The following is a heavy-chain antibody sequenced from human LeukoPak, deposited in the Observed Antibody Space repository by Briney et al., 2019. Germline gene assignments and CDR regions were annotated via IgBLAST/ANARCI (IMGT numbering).Heavy chain of an antibody. V-gene: IGHV3-48*04. Sequence: GGSLRLSCAASGFTFSSYAMSWVRQAPGKGLEWVSAISGSGSTIYYADSVKGRFTISRDNAKNSLYLQMNSLRAEDTAVYYCARDPVTEYYYMDVWGKGTTVTVSS. CDR2: ISGSGSTI. CDR3: ARDPVTEYYYMDV. D-gene: IGHD1-20*01. CDR1: GFTFSSYA. J-gene: IGHJ6*03.